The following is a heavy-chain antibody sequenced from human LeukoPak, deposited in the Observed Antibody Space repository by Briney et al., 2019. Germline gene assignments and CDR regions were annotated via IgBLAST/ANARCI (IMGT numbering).Heavy chain of an antibody. CDR3: ARNAYGDYVSNY. V-gene: IGHV4-34*01. J-gene: IGHJ4*02. D-gene: IGHD4-17*01. Sequence: SETLSLTCAVYGGSFSGYYWSWIRQPPGKGLEWLGEINHSGSTNYNPSLKSRVTISVDTSKNQFSLKLSSVTAADTAVYYCARNAYGDYVSNYWGQGTLVTVSS. CDR1: GGSFSGYY. CDR2: INHSGST.